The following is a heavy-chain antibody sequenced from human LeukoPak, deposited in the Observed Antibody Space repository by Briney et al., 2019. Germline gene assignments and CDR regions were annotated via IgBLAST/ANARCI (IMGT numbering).Heavy chain of an antibody. V-gene: IGHV3-30*04. Sequence: GGSLRLSCAAPGFTFSSYAMHWVRQAPGKGLEWVAVISYDGSNKYYADSVKGRFTISRDNSKNTLYLQMNSLRAEDTAVYYCAKTDQRLAPYYFDYWGQGTLVTVSS. D-gene: IGHD1-14*01. J-gene: IGHJ4*02. CDR2: ISYDGSNK. CDR3: AKTDQRLAPYYFDY. CDR1: GFTFSSYA.